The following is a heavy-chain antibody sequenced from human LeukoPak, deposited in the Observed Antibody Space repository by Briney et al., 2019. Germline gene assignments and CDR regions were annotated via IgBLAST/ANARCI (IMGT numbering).Heavy chain of an antibody. CDR1: GASFSTNY. V-gene: IGHV4-59*01. CDR3: ARLYQQSKWKYYYYYMDV. CDR2: VFDSGST. Sequence: SETLSLTCSVSGASFSTNYWSWIRQPPGRGLEWIGYVFDSGSTNYNPSLKSRVSISVDTSTKQFSLRLSSVTAADTAVYYCARLYQQSKWKYYYYYMDVWGKGTAVTVSS. J-gene: IGHJ6*03. D-gene: IGHD1-1*01.